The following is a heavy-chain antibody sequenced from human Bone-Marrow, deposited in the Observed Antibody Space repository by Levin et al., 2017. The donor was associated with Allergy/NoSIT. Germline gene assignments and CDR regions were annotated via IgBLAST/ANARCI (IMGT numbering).Heavy chain of an antibody. J-gene: IGHJ4*02. Sequence: SCAASGFSFEGFAMHWVRRAPGKGLEWVSGMSWNIGNIGYADSVKGRFNISRDNAKNFLYLEMNSLRVDDTAVYYCVKDVGWTVAGGFDHWGQGTQVTVSS. D-gene: IGHD6-19*01. CDR1: GFSFEGFA. CDR2: MSWNIGNI. CDR3: VKDVGWTVAGGFDH. V-gene: IGHV3-9*01.